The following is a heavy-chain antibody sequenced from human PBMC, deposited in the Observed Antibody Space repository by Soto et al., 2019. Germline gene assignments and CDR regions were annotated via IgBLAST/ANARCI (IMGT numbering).Heavy chain of an antibody. CDR1: GFTFWTYA. D-gene: IGHD3-22*01. Sequence: GGSLRLSCAASGFTFWTYAMSWVRQAPGKGLEWVSVISGTGGGTSYADSVKGRFTFSRDNSKNTLYLQMNSLGVEDTAVYYCARHPPPGYYYDSSGYYGYFQHWGQGTPVTVSS. CDR2: ISGTGGGT. V-gene: IGHV3-23*01. J-gene: IGHJ1*01. CDR3: ARHPPPGYYYDSSGYYGYFQH.